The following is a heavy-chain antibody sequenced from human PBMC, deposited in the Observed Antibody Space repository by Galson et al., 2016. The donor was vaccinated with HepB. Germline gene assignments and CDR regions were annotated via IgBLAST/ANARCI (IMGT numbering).Heavy chain of an antibody. CDR3: ARAMGFGGPDYGLDV. J-gene: IGHJ6*02. D-gene: IGHD3-10*01. V-gene: IGHV1-8*01. Sequence: SVKVSCKASGYTFSSYDINWARQATGQGLEWMGWMNPNSGNTGYAQKFQGRVTMTRDTSISTAYMELSSLRAEDTAVYYCARAMGFGGPDYGLDVWGQGTTVTVSS. CDR2: MNPNSGNT. CDR1: GYTFSSYD.